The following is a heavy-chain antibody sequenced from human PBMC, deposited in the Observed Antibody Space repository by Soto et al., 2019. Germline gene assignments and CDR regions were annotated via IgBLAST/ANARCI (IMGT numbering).Heavy chain of an antibody. CDR2: VSPIWGS. J-gene: IGHJ6*02. Sequence: QVLLQESGPGLVKPSETLSISCTVSGDSISSYYWGWIRQPPGKEMEWIGYVSPIWGSAYNPSLQSRVAISLDTSKSQFSLELTSVTATDTAVYYCARQGFGALHGLVDAWGQGTTVTVSS. CDR3: ARQGFGALHGLVDA. D-gene: IGHD3-10*01. V-gene: IGHV4-59*08. CDR1: GDSISSYY.